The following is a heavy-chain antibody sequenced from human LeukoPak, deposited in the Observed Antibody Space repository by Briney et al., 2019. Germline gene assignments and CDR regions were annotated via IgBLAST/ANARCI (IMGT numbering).Heavy chain of an antibody. CDR3: ARRFGAARDDYMDV. V-gene: IGHV3-48*01. Sequence: TPSLSCAASGFTSSSYSMNWVRHAPGKGVEWVAYIVGSSSTIFYADSVKGRFTISRDNAKNSLYLQMNSLRAEDTAVYYCARRFGAARDDYMDVWGKGTTVTVSS. CDR1: GFTSSSYS. J-gene: IGHJ6*03. CDR2: IVGSSSTI. D-gene: IGHD3-16*01.